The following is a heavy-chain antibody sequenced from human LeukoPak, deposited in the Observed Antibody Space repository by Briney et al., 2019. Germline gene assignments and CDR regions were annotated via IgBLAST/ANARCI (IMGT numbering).Heavy chain of an antibody. D-gene: IGHD2-21*01. J-gene: IGHJ5*02. Sequence: SETLSLTCTVSGDSMSGSSFTWGWIRQPPGKGLEWIGYIYSSGTAYYNSSLESRVSISVDTSKSQFSLKLDSVTAADTAVYYCARLTRIAVRTFTWGQGILVIVSS. CDR1: GDSMSGSSFT. CDR2: IYSSGTA. CDR3: ARLTRIAVRTFT. V-gene: IGHV4-39*01.